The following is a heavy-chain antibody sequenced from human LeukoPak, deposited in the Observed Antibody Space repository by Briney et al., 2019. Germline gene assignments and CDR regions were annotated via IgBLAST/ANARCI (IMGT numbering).Heavy chain of an antibody. Sequence: GGSLRLSCAASGFTFSSYGMHWVRQAPGKGLEWVTFIRYDGSNKYYADSVKGRFTISRNNSKNTLYLQMNSLRAEDTAVYYCTKDSRRRKTYYYDSSALYFFDYWGQGTLVTVSS. J-gene: IGHJ4*02. CDR1: GFTFSSYG. CDR3: TKDSRRRKTYYYDSSALYFFDY. D-gene: IGHD3-22*01. CDR2: IRYDGSNK. V-gene: IGHV3-30*02.